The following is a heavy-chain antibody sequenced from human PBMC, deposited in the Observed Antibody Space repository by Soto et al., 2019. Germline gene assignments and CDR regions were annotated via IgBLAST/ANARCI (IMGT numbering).Heavy chain of an antibody. CDR2: ISYDGSNK. CDR1: GLTCSIYA. CDR3: ARDLYSNYYYGMDV. Sequence: GXLRLSCSACGLTCSIYAMHWVRQTRGKGLEWVAVISYDGSNKYYADSVKGRFTISRDNSKNTLYLQMNSLRAEDTAVYYCARDLYSNYYYGMDVWGQGTTVTVSS. V-gene: IGHV3-30-3*01. D-gene: IGHD4-4*01. J-gene: IGHJ6*02.